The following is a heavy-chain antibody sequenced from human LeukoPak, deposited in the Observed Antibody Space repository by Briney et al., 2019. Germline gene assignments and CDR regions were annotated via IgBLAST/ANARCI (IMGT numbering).Heavy chain of an antibody. J-gene: IGHJ3*02. CDR3: ARGPNIVVVPAANLKPDYVVLDVFDI. CDR1: GGTFSSYA. Sequence: SVKVSCKASGGTFSSYAISWVRQAPGQGLEWMGGIIPIFGTANYAQKFQGRVTITADESTSTAYMELSSLRSEDTAVYYCARGPNIVVVPAANLKPDYVVLDVFDIWGQGTMVTVSS. V-gene: IGHV1-69*13. CDR2: IIPIFGTA. D-gene: IGHD2-2*01.